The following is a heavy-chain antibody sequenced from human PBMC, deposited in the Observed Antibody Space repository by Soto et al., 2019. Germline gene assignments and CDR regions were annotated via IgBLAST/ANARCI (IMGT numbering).Heavy chain of an antibody. J-gene: IGHJ4*02. D-gene: IGHD3-3*01. CDR3: ARGRRTKELRFLEWLSPPFDY. Sequence: PSETLSLTCAVYGGSFSGYYWSWIRQPPGKGLEWIGEINHSGSTNYNPSLKSRATISVDTSKNQFSLKLSSVTAADTAVYYCARGRRTKELRFLEWLSPPFDYWGQGTLVTVSS. CDR2: INHSGST. V-gene: IGHV4-34*01. CDR1: GGSFSGYY.